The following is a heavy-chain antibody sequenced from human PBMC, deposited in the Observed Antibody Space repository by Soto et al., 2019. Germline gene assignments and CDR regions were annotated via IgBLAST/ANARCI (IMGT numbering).Heavy chain of an antibody. CDR1: GFTFSPYW. D-gene: IGHD2-8*01. Sequence: EVQLVESGGDLVQPGGSLRLSCVASGFTFSPYWMSWVRQAPGRGLQWVATINNDGSEKYYADSVKGRFTISRDNARDSLYLQLTSLRAEDTAIDDCARGSNQDYWGQGTLVAVSS. V-gene: IGHV3-7*03. J-gene: IGHJ4*02. CDR3: ARGSNQDY. CDR2: INNDGSEK.